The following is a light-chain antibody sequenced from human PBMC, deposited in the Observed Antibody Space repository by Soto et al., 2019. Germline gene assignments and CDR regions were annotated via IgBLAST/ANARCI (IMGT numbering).Light chain of an antibody. CDR3: SSYTSSSTLV. CDR1: SSDVGCYNY. CDR2: EVS. J-gene: IGLJ1*01. V-gene: IGLV2-14*01. Sequence: QSVLTQPPSGSRSPGRSITIPSTGTSSDVGCYNYVSWYQQHPRKAPKRMIYEVSNRPSGVSNRFSGSKSGNTASLTISGLQAEDEADYYCSSYTSSSTLVFGAGTKVTVL.